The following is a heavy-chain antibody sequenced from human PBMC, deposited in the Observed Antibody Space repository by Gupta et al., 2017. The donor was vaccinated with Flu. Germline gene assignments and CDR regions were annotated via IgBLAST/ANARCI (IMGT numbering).Heavy chain of an antibody. D-gene: IGHD6-13*01. V-gene: IGHV3-9*01. Sequence: QAPGKGLECVSSIRWKSGNTAYADSGKGRVTIARDNAKNSLYQQMNSLRAEDTALYFCAKDSLSSSWALFDHWGQGTLVTVSS. CDR2: IRWKSGNT. CDR3: AKDSLSSSWALFDH. J-gene: IGHJ4*02.